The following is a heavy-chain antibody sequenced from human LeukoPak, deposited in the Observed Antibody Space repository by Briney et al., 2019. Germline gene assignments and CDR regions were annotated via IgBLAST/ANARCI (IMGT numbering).Heavy chain of an antibody. J-gene: IGHJ4*02. CDR1: GGSISSGSYY. CDR2: IYTSGST. CDR3: ATLAVAGRY. Sequence: SETLSLTCTVSGGSISSGSYYWSWIRQPAGKGLEWIGRIYTSGSTNYNPSLKSRVTISVDTSKNQFSLKLSSVTAADTAVYYCATLAVAGRYWGQGTLVTVSS. V-gene: IGHV4-61*02. D-gene: IGHD6-19*01.